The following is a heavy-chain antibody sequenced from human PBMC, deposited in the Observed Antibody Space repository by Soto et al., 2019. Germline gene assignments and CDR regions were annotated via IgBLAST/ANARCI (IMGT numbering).Heavy chain of an antibody. CDR3: ARVRGDISGSYYFDY. V-gene: IGHV3-11*01. J-gene: IGHJ4*02. Sequence: QVQLVESGGGLVKPRGSLRLSCAAAGFSLSDYYVSWIRQAPGEGLEWVSYISSGGTTTHYADSVKGRFTISKENAKNSLYLQMNSLRAEDTAVYYCARVRGDISGSYYFDYWGQGTLVTVSS. CDR2: ISSGGTTT. D-gene: IGHD3-22*01. CDR1: GFSLSDYY.